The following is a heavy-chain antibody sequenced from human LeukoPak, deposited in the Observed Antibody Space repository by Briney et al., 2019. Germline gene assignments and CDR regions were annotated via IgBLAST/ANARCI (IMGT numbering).Heavy chain of an antibody. CDR1: GGSISSSNW. Sequence: SEILSLTCAVSGGSISSSNWWSWVRQPPGKGLEWIGEIYHSGSTNYNPSLKSRVTMSLDTSKNQFSLKVSSVTAADTALYYCARSPYSSGPYYCYYMDVWGKGTTVTISS. D-gene: IGHD6-19*01. V-gene: IGHV4-4*02. J-gene: IGHJ6*03. CDR2: IYHSGST. CDR3: ARSPYSSGPYYCYYMDV.